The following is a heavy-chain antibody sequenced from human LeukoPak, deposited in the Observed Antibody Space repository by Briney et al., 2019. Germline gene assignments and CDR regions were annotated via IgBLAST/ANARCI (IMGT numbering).Heavy chain of an antibody. D-gene: IGHD6-13*01. J-gene: IGHJ4*02. CDR1: GFTLSYW. Sequence: GGSLSLSCTASGFTLSYWMSWVRQAPGKGLEWVANIKYDGSEKDYVDSVKGRFTISRDNAKNSLYLQMNSLRAEDTAVYYCARDIAAPGLFFDYWGQGTLVTVSS. CDR3: ARDIAAPGLFFDY. CDR2: IKYDGSEK. V-gene: IGHV3-7*01.